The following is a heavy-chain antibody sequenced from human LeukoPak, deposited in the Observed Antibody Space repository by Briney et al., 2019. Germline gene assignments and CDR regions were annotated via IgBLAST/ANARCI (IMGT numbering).Heavy chain of an antibody. CDR2: IRYDGSSK. CDR1: GFTFSNYG. V-gene: IGHV3-30*02. D-gene: IGHD6-19*01. J-gene: IGHJ4*02. CDR3: AKDDDVNGWYTLYFDY. Sequence: PGGSLRLSCAASGFTFSNYGMHWVRQAPGKGLEWVAFIRYDGSSKFYADSVKGRFTISRDNSKNTLYLQMNSLRPEDTAVYYCAKDDDVNGWYTLYFDYWGRGTLVTVSS.